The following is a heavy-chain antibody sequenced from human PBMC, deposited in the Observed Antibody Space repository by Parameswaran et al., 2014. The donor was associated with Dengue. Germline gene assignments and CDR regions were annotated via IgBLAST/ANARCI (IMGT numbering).Heavy chain of an antibody. CDR2: IYPGDSDT. CDR3: ARGGYCSSTSCQNYYYYGMDV. D-gene: IGHD2-2*01. V-gene: IGHV5-51*01. Sequence: VRQMPGKGLEWMGIIYPGDSDTRYSPSFQGQVTISADKSISTAYLQWSSLKASDTAMYYCARGGYCSSTSCQNYYYYGMDVWGQGTTVTVSS. J-gene: IGHJ6*02.